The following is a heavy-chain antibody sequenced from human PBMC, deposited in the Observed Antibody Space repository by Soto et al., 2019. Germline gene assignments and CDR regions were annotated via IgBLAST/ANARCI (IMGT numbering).Heavy chain of an antibody. CDR1: GGSISSYY. V-gene: IGHV4-59*01. CDR2: IYYSGST. CDR3: AGKTVAYFDN. D-gene: IGHD2-15*01. Sequence: SETLSLTCTVSGGSISSYYWSWIRQPPGKGLEWIGYIYYSGSTNYNPSLKSRVTISVDTSKNQFSLKLSSVTAADTAVYYCAGKTVAYFDNWGQEPVVTFSS. J-gene: IGHJ4*02.